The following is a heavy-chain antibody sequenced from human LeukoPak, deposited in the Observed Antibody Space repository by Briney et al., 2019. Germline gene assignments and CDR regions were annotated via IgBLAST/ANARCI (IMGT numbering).Heavy chain of an antibody. Sequence: GGSLRLSCAASEFTFSDYYMSWIRQAPGKGLEWVSYISSSGGTKHYADSVRGRFTISRDNSKNSLYLQMNSLRAEDTAVYYCARRKVLLRFGEEGFDYWGQGTLVTVSS. CDR2: ISSSGGTK. CDR3: ARRKVLLRFGEEGFDY. CDR1: EFTFSDYY. V-gene: IGHV3-11*01. J-gene: IGHJ4*02. D-gene: IGHD3-10*01.